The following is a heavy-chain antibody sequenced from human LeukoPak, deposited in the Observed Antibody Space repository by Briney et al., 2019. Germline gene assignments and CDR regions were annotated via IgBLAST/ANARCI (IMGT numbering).Heavy chain of an antibody. J-gene: IGHJ6*02. Sequence: GGSLRLSCAASGFTFSSYNMNWVRQAPGKGLEWVSVIYSGGSTYYADSVKGRFTISRDNSKNTLYLQMNSLRAEDTAVYYCARDQDSSDGMDVWGQGTTVTVSS. CDR2: IYSGGST. D-gene: IGHD2-15*01. CDR1: GFTFSSYN. V-gene: IGHV3-66*01. CDR3: ARDQDSSDGMDV.